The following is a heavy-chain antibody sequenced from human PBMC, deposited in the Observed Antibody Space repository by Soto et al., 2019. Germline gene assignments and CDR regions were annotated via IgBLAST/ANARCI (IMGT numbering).Heavy chain of an antibody. J-gene: IGHJ6*03. CDR3: APLLCVGEVSXMDV. Sequence: SETLSLTCTVSGGSISDYSWSWIRQVPGKGLEWLGYIHYTGHTNYNPSLKSRVNISLDTARHQLSLNLSSVTAVDTAIYYCAPLLCVGEVSXMDVWAKGTTVTVSS. V-gene: IGHV4-59*08. CDR2: IHYTGHT. CDR1: GGSISDYS. D-gene: IGHD3-10*01.